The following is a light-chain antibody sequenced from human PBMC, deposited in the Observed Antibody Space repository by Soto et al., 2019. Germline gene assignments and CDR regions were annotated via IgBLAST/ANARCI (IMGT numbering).Light chain of an antibody. Sequence: DIQMTQSPSTLSASVGDRVTITFRASQSISSWLAWYQQTPGKAPKILIYKASNLESGVPSRFSGSGSGTEFTLTISSLQPAEFATYHCQQYNSYSWTFGQGTKVEIK. CDR1: QSISSW. V-gene: IGKV1-5*03. J-gene: IGKJ1*01. CDR3: QQYNSYSWT. CDR2: KAS.